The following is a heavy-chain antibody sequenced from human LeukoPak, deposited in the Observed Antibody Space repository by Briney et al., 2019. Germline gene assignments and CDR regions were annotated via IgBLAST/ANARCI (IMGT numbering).Heavy chain of an antibody. D-gene: IGHD2-15*01. V-gene: IGHV4-59*06. CDR1: GGSISSHY. CDR2: IYYSGST. CDR3: ARDRAMGLGYCSGGSCQRAFDI. J-gene: IGHJ3*02. Sequence: SETLSLTCTVSGGSISSHYWSWIRQHPGKGLEWIGYIYYSGSTYYNPSLKSRVTISVDTSKNQFSLKLSSVTAADTAVYYCARDRAMGLGYCSGGSCQRAFDIWGQGTMVTVSS.